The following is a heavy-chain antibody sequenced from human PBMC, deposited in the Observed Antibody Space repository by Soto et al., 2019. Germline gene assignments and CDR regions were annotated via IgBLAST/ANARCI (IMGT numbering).Heavy chain of an antibody. D-gene: IGHD4-4*01. CDR1: GGSISSSY. CDR3: ARVQHDYSNYYYYYYGMDV. Sequence: SETLSLTCTVSGGSISSSYWSWIRQPPGKGLEWLAYIYDDGSANYNPSLKSRATISLDMSKNQFSLKLTSVTAADTAVYYCARVQHDYSNYYYYYYGMDVWGQGTTVTVSS. CDR2: IYDDGSA. V-gene: IGHV4-59*01. J-gene: IGHJ6*02.